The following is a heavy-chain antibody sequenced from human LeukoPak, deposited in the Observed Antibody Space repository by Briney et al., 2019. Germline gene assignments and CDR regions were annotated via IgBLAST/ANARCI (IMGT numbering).Heavy chain of an antibody. CDR1: GFTFSSYG. CDR3: ARDMSVSGNPDY. J-gene: IGHJ4*02. CDR2: IWYDGSNK. V-gene: IGHV3-33*01. Sequence: GGSLRLSCAASGFTFSSYGMHWVRQAPGKGLEWVAVIWYDGSNKYYADSVKGRFTISRDNSKNTLYLQMNSLRAEDTAVYYCARDMSVSGNPDYWGQGTLVTVSS. D-gene: IGHD6-19*01.